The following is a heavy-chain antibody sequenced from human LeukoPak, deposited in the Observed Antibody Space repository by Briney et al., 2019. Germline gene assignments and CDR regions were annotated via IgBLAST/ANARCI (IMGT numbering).Heavy chain of an antibody. V-gene: IGHV3-23*01. CDR1: GFTFSSYA. CDR2: ISGSGGST. J-gene: IGHJ4*02. D-gene: IGHD3-9*01. Sequence: GGSLRLSCAASGFTFSSYAMSWVRQAPGKGWEWVSAISGSGGSTYYADSVKGRFTISRYNSKNTLYLQMNSLRAEDTAVYYCARDSGGYFDRNHLGYWGQGTLVTVSS. CDR3: ARDSGGYFDRNHLGY.